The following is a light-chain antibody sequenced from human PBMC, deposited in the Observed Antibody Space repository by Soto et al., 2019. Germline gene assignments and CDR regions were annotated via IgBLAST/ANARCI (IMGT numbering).Light chain of an antibody. J-gene: IGKJ1*01. CDR1: QYVSNK. V-gene: IGKV3-20*01. CDR3: QQYGSSPWT. Sequence: EIVMTQSPATLSVSPWETATLSCRASQYVSNKVAWYQQKPGQAPRLLIYAASRRATGIPDRFSGSGSGTDFTLTISRLEPEDFAVYYCQQYGSSPWTFGQGTKVDIK. CDR2: AAS.